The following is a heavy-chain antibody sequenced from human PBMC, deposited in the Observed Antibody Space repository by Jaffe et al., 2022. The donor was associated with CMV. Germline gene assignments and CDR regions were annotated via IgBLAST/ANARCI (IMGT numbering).Heavy chain of an antibody. Sequence: QVQLVESGGGVVQPGRSLRLSCAASGFSFKNYGMHWVRQAPGKGLEWVAVIWYDASNEYYADSVRGRFTISRDNSKNMVYLQMDSLRAEDTAVYYCARYNTGHSDYWGQGTLVTVSS. CDR3: ARYNTGHSDY. D-gene: IGHD2-8*02. J-gene: IGHJ4*02. V-gene: IGHV3-33*01. CDR1: GFSFKNYG. CDR2: IWYDASNE.